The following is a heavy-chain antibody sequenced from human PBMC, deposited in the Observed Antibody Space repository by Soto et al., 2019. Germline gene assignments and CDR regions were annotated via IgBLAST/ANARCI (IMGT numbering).Heavy chain of an antibody. CDR3: GKGEGFLAY. Sequence: QVQLVQSGAEVKKPGASVKVSCKASGYTFINYGITWVRQAPGQGLEWMGWITPYNGNANYAQKLQGRVTMTTDTSTNTAYMELRSLRSEDTAVYYWGKGEGFLAYWGQGTLVPVSS. J-gene: IGHJ4*02. CDR1: GYTFINYG. CDR2: ITPYNGNA. V-gene: IGHV1-18*01. D-gene: IGHD2-15*01.